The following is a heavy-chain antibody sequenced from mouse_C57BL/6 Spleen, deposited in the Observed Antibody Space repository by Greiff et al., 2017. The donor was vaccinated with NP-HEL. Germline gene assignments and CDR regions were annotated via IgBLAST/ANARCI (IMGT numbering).Heavy chain of an antibody. CDR1: GFTFSDYG. J-gene: IGHJ3*01. CDR2: ISSGSSTI. CDR3: ARTQTAQAQFAY. V-gene: IGHV5-17*01. Sequence: EVHLVESGGGLVKPGGSLKLSCAATGFTFSDYGMHWVRQAPEKGLEWVAYISSGSSTIYYADTVKGRFTISRDNAKNTLFLQMTSLRSEDTAMYYCARTQTAQAQFAYWGQGTLVTVSA. D-gene: IGHD3-2*02.